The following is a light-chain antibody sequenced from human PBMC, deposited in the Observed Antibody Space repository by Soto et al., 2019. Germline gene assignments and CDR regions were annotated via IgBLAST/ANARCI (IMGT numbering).Light chain of an antibody. Sequence: EILMTQSPATVSVSPGERATLSCRASQSVSTNLAWYQQKPGQAPSLLIYGASTRATDIPPRFSGSGSGTEFTLTISSLQSEDFAVYYCQQYNKWPQTFGQGTKVDIK. V-gene: IGKV3-15*01. CDR2: GAS. CDR1: QSVSTN. J-gene: IGKJ1*01. CDR3: QQYNKWPQT.